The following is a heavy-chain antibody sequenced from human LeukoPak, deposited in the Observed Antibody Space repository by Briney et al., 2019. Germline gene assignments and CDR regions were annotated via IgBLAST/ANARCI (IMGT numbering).Heavy chain of an antibody. CDR2: IIPILGIA. Sequence: SVKVSCKASGGTFSSYTISWVRQAPGQGLEWMGRIIPILGIANYAQKFQGRVTITADKSTSTAYMELSSLRSEDTAVYYCARSGWRSGWYGYYFDYWGQGTLVTVSS. CDR3: ARSGWRSGWYGYYFDY. J-gene: IGHJ4*02. D-gene: IGHD6-19*01. V-gene: IGHV1-69*02. CDR1: GGTFSSYT.